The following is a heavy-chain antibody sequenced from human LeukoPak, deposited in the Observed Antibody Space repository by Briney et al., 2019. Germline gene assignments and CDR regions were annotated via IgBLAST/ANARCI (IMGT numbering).Heavy chain of an antibody. CDR2: ISYDGSNK. CDR1: GFTFSSYA. V-gene: IGHV3-30-3*01. Sequence: GGSLRLSCAASGFTFSSYAMHWVRQAPGKGLEWVAVISYDGSNKYYADSVKGRFTISRGDSKNTLYLQMNSLRAEDTAVYYCAKARTSIAAREDYWGQGTLVTVSS. CDR3: AKARTSIAAREDY. J-gene: IGHJ4*02. D-gene: IGHD6-6*01.